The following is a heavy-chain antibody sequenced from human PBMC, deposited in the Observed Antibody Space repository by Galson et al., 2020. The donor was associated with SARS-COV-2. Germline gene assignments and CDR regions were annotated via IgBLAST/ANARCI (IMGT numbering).Heavy chain of an antibody. CDR2: IHHGRSP. CDR3: ARDPRAYDNALLYYGVDV. CDR1: SVSITSNNW. V-gene: IGHV4-4*02. Sequence: SETLSLTCAVSSVSITSNNWWIWVRQTPGRGLEWIGEIHHGRSPNYNPSLRSRVTISIDTSKNQFSLRLNSVTAADTAVYFCARDPRAYDNALLYYGVDVWGQGTSVTVTS. J-gene: IGHJ6*02. D-gene: IGHD3-16*01.